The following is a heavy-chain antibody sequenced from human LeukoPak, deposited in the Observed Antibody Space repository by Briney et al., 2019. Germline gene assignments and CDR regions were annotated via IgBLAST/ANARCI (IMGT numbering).Heavy chain of an antibody. V-gene: IGHV4-4*07. J-gene: IGHJ4*02. CDR2: IYTDGST. CDR3: ARAPSGCGGTCAFDS. Sequence: SETLSLTCTVSGDSISSHYWSWIRQPPGKGLEWIGRIYTDGSTNSNPSLRSRLTLSLDTSKNQFSLKLTSVTAADTAVYFCARAPSGCGGTCAFDSWGQGTRVTVSS. CDR1: GDSISSHY. D-gene: IGHD2-21*01.